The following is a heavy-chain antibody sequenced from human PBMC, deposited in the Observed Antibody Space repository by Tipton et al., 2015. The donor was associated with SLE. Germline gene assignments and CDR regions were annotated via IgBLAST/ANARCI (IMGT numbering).Heavy chain of an antibody. J-gene: IGHJ4*02. CDR1: GGSFSGYY. D-gene: IGHD3-3*01. V-gene: IGHV4-34*01. CDR3: ASGTLEWSHEPDY. Sequence: TLSLTCAVYGGSFSGYYWSWIRQPPGKGLEWTGNVYYSGRTYYNPSLKSRVTISVNTSKNQFSLRLSSVTAADTAMFYCASGTLEWSHEPDYWGQGTLVTVSS. CDR2: VYYSGRT.